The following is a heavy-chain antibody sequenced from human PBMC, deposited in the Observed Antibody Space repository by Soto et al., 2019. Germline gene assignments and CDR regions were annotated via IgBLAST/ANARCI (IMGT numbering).Heavy chain of an antibody. CDR3: VRDCSGGGCYSDYGMDV. CDR1: GDSISSYY. CDR2: IYISGST. D-gene: IGHD2-15*01. Sequence: QVQLQESGPGLVKPSETLSLTCTVSGDSISSYYWSWIRQPAGKGLEWIGRIYISGSTDYNPSLKSRVSMSEDRSKNQLSLKLTAVTAAATAVYYCVRDCSGGGCYSDYGMDVWGQGTTVTVSS. J-gene: IGHJ6*02. V-gene: IGHV4-4*07.